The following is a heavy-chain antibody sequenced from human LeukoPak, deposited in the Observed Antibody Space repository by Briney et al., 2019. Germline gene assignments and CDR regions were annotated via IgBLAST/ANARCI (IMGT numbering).Heavy chain of an antibody. Sequence: SETLSLTCTVSGDSISSYYWSWIRQPPGKGLEWIGYIYYSGSTNYNPSLKSRVTISVDTSKNQFPLKLSSVTAADTAVYYCARDGIAVAGSYWYFDLWGRGTLVTVSS. D-gene: IGHD6-19*01. CDR1: GDSISSYY. CDR2: IYYSGST. J-gene: IGHJ2*01. CDR3: ARDGIAVAGSYWYFDL. V-gene: IGHV4-59*01.